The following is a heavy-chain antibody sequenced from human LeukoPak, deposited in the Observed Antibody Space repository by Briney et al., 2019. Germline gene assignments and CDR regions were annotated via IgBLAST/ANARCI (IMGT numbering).Heavy chain of an antibody. CDR3: ARLTDYYGSGSYQVDY. CDR2: ISSSSSYI. Sequence: GGSLRLSCAASGFTFSSYSMNWVRQAPGKGLEWVSSISSSSSYIYYADSVKGRFTISRDNAKNSLHLQMNSLRAEDTAVYYCARLTDYYGSGSYQVDYWGQGTLVTVSS. CDR1: GFTFSSYS. D-gene: IGHD3-10*01. V-gene: IGHV3-21*01. J-gene: IGHJ4*02.